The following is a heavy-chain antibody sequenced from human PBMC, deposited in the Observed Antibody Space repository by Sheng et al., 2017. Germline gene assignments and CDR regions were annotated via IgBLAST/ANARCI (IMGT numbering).Heavy chain of an antibody. V-gene: IGHV3-30*02. J-gene: IGHJ4*02. CDR3: AMDVTSGGWYEIGY. CDR1: GFTFSSYG. Sequence: QVQLVESGGGVVQPGGSLRLSCAASGFTFSSYGMHWVRQAPGKGLEWVAFIRYDGSNKYYADSVKGRFTISRDNSKNTVYLQMNSLRAEDTAIYYCAMDVTSGGWYEIGYWGQGALVTVSS. D-gene: IGHD6-19*01. CDR2: IRYDGSNK.